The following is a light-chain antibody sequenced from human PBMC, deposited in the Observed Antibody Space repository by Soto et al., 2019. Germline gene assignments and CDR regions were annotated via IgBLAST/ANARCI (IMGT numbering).Light chain of an antibody. Sequence: DIQMTQSPSSLSASVGDRVTITCRASQSISSYLNWYQQKPGKAPKLLIYAASSLQSGVPSRFSGSGSGTDFTLTISSLQPEDFATYYGQQSYSTLFTFGPGPKVDLK. V-gene: IGKV1-39*01. CDR1: QSISSY. CDR3: QQSYSTLFT. J-gene: IGKJ3*01. CDR2: AAS.